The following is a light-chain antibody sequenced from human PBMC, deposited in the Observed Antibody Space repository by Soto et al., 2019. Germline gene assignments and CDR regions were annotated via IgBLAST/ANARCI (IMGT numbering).Light chain of an antibody. J-gene: IGKJ1*01. Sequence: DIRMTQSPSTLSASVGDRVTITCRASQSISSWLAWYQQKPGKAPKLLIYEASSLESGVPSRFSGSGSGTEFTLTINSLQPDDFATYYCQQSNSYPWTFGQGTKVEIK. CDR1: QSISSW. CDR2: EAS. V-gene: IGKV1-5*03. CDR3: QQSNSYPWT.